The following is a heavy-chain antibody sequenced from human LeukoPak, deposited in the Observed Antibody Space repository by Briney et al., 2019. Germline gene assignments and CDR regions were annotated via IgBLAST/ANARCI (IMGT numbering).Heavy chain of an antibody. CDR1: GFTFSSYG. D-gene: IGHD5-18*01. Sequence: GRSLRLSCAASGFTFSSYGMHWVRQAPGKGLEWVAVISYDGSNKYYADSVKGRFAISRDNSKNTLYLQMNSLRAEDTAVYYCARDRADVDTAMPEDWYFDLWGRGTLVTVSS. J-gene: IGHJ2*01. CDR2: ISYDGSNK. CDR3: ARDRADVDTAMPEDWYFDL. V-gene: IGHV3-30*03.